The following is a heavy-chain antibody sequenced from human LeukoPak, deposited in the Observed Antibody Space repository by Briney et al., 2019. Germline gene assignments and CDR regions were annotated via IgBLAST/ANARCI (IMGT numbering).Heavy chain of an antibody. V-gene: IGHV4-59*12. J-gene: IGHJ6*03. CDR2: IYYSGST. Sequence: SETLSLTCTVSGGSISSYYWSWIRQPPGKGLEWIGYIYYSGSTNYNPSLKSRVTISVDTSKNQFSLKLSSVTAADTAVYYCARVGFGYSYGYPDYYYYYYMDVWGKGTTVTVSS. CDR3: ARVGFGYSYGYPDYYYYYYMDV. D-gene: IGHD5-18*01. CDR1: GGSISSYY.